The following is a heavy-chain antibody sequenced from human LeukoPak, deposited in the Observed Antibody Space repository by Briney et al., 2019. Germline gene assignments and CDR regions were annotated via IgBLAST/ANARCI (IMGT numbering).Heavy chain of an antibody. D-gene: IGHD4-11*01. Sequence: PGGSLRLSCAASGFTVSTNYMSWVRQAPGKGLEWVSVIFNDGSRYYADSVKGRFTISRDNSKNTLYLQMNSLRAEDTAVYYCARVGDYSNYGYYYYYYMDVWGKGTTVTVSS. J-gene: IGHJ6*03. CDR1: GFTVSTNY. CDR3: ARVGDYSNYGYYYYYYMDV. CDR2: IFNDGSR. V-gene: IGHV3-66*01.